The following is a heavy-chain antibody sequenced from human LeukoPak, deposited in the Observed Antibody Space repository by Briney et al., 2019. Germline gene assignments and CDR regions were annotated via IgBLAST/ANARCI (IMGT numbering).Heavy chain of an antibody. J-gene: IGHJ3*02. Sequence: GGSLRLSCAASGITFGNYYMSWVRQAPGKGLEWVANIIRDGSKKYYVDTVKGRFTISRDNAKHSLYLQMNSLRAEDTAVYYCARDLADGFDIWGQGTMVTVSS. CDR1: GITFGNYY. CDR2: IIRDGSKK. V-gene: IGHV3-7*01. CDR3: ARDLADGFDI.